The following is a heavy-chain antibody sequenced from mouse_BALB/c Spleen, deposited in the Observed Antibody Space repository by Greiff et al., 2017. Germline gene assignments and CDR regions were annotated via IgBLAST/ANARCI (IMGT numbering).Heavy chain of an antibody. Sequence: EVKLMESGGGLVQPGGSLRLSCATSGFTFTDYYMSWVRQPPGKALEWLGFIRNKANGYTTEYSASVKGRFTISRDNSQSILYLQMNTLRAEDSATYYCARDLEGMDYWGQGTSVTVSS. CDR1: GFTFTDYY. CDR2: IRNKANGYTT. J-gene: IGHJ4*01. V-gene: IGHV7-3*02. CDR3: ARDLEGMDY.